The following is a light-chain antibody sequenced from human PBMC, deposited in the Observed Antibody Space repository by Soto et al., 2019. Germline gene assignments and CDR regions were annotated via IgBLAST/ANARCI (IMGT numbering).Light chain of an antibody. CDR3: QQNNNWPRT. CDR2: GAS. J-gene: IGKJ1*01. V-gene: IGKV3-15*01. Sequence: ETVMTQSPATLSVSPGERATLSCRASQSVNSDLAWYQKKPGQAPRLLIYGASTRATGIPARFSGGGSGTEFTLIIISLLSEDFAVYYCQQNNNWPRTFGQGTKV. CDR1: QSVNSD.